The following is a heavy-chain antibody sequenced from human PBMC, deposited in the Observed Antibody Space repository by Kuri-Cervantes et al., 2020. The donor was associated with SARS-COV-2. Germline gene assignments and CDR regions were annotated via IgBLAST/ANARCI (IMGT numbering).Heavy chain of an antibody. J-gene: IGHJ6*03. CDR1: GSTFSNAW. CDR2: IKSKSDDGTT. V-gene: IGHV3-15*01. Sequence: ETLSLTCAASGSTFSNAWMSWVRQAPGKGLEWVGRIKSKSDDGTTDYTAPVKGRFTLSRDDLENTVYLQMNSLRAEDTAVYYCASLLSGGGAHLYYFYMDAWGKGTSVTVSS. D-gene: IGHD3-16*01. CDR3: ASLLSGGGAHLYYFYMDA.